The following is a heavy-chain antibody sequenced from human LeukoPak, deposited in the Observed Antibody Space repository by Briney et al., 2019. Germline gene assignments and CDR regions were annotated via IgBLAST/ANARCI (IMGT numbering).Heavy chain of an antibody. D-gene: IGHD6-6*01. V-gene: IGHV3-21*01. J-gene: IGHJ4*02. Sequence: KPGGSLRLSCAASGFTFSSYSMNWVRQAPGKGLEWVSSISSSSSYIYYADSVKGRFTISRDNAKNSLYLQMNSLRAGDTAVYYCARVGYTSSEGFDYWGQGTLVTVSS. CDR2: ISSSSSYI. CDR1: GFTFSSYS. CDR3: ARVGYTSSEGFDY.